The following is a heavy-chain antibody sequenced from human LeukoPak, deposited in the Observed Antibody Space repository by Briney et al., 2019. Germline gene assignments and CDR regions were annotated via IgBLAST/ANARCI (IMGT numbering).Heavy chain of an antibody. Sequence: GGSLRLSCAASGITFNIYEMHWVRQAPGKGLEWVAVISYDGSNKFYADSVKGRFTISRDNSKNTLYLQVNSLRAEDTAVYYCAKDRRLDYGSGGYFDYWGQGTLVTVSS. V-gene: IGHV3-30*18. CDR3: AKDRRLDYGSGGYFDY. J-gene: IGHJ4*02. CDR1: GITFNIYE. D-gene: IGHD3-10*01. CDR2: ISYDGSNK.